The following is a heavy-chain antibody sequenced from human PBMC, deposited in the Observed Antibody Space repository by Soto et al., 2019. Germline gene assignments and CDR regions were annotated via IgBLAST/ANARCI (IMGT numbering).Heavy chain of an antibody. CDR1: GFTFSSYG. J-gene: IGHJ4*02. CDR3: ARIVVRDSYYFDY. V-gene: IGHV3-30*03. Sequence: RGSLRLSCAASGFTFSSYGMHLVRLAPGKGLEWVAFISNDGSNKYYADSVKGRFTISRDNSKNTLYLQMNSLRAEATAVYYCARIVVRDSYYFDYGGQGTLVNVSS. D-gene: IGHD2-2*01. CDR2: ISNDGSNK.